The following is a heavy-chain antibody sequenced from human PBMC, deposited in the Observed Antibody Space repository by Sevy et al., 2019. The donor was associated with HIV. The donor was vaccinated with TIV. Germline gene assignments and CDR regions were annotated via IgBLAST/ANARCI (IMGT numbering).Heavy chain of an antibody. J-gene: IGHJ6*02. CDR3: ARGAQYSSGWMYYYYGMDV. Sequence: ASVKVSCKASGGTFSSYAISWVRQAHGQGLEWMGGIIPIFGTANYAQKFQGRVTITADESTSTAYMELSSLRSEDTAVYYCARGAQYSSGWMYYYYGMDVWGQGTTVTVSS. CDR2: IIPIFGTA. D-gene: IGHD6-19*01. V-gene: IGHV1-69*13. CDR1: GGTFSSYA.